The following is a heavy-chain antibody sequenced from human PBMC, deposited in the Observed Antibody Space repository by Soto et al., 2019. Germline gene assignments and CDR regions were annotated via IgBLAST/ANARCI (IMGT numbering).Heavy chain of an antibody. CDR2: IYDSGST. CDR1: GGSISSSY. D-gene: IGHD6-19*01. J-gene: IGHJ4*02. CDR3: AKSGVRSGSNSPFYFDY. Sequence: PSETLSLTCTVSGGSISSSYWSWIRQPPGKGLEWIGYIYDSGSTYYNSSLKSRVTMSVDTSKNQFSLNLNSVTAADTAVYYCAKSGVRSGSNSPFYFDYWGQGTLVTVSS. V-gene: IGHV4-59*08.